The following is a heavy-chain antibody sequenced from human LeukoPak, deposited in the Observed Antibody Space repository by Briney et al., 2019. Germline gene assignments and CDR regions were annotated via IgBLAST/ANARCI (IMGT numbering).Heavy chain of an antibody. CDR3: ARVSESPVAGSVSWFDP. D-gene: IGHD6-19*01. Sequence: DPSETLSLTCTVSGGSISSYYWSWIRQPPGKGLEWIGYIYYSGSANYNPSLKSRVTISVDTSKNQFSLKLSSVTAADTAVYYCARVSESPVAGSVSWFDPWGQGTLVTVSS. V-gene: IGHV4-59*01. CDR2: IYYSGSA. J-gene: IGHJ5*02. CDR1: GGSISSYY.